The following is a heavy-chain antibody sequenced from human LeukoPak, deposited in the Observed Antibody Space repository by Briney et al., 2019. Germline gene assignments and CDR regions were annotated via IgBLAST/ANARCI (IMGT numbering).Heavy chain of an antibody. CDR1: GFTFSSYW. D-gene: IGHD3-16*02. CDR3: AKGLNDYVWGSYRPLDY. Sequence: GGSLRLSCAASGFTFSSYWMSWVRQAPGKGLEWVANIKHDGSEKYYVDSVKGRFTISRDNAKNSLYLQMYSLRAEDTAVYYCAKGLNDYVWGSYRPLDYWGQGTLVTVSS. CDR2: IKHDGSEK. J-gene: IGHJ4*02. V-gene: IGHV3-7*01.